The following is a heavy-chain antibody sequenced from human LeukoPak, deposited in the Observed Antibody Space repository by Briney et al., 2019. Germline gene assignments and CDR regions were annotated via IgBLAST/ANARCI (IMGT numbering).Heavy chain of an antibody. D-gene: IGHD2-2*01. J-gene: IGHJ5*02. Sequence: SETPSLTCTVSGGSISSYYWSWIRQPPGKGLEWIGYIYYSGSTNYNPSLKSRVTISVDTSKNQFSLKLSSVTAADTAVYYCAREVVPAARGDFWFDPGGQGTLGTVSS. CDR2: IYYSGST. CDR3: AREVVPAARGDFWFDP. CDR1: GGSISSYY. V-gene: IGHV4-59*01.